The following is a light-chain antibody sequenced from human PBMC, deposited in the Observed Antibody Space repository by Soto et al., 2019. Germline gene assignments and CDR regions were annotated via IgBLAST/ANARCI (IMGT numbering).Light chain of an antibody. CDR2: GAS. CDR1: QSVSSSS. Sequence: EIVLTQSPGTLCLSRGERATISCRSSQSVSSSSLAWYQQSPGQAPRLLIYGASSRAAGIPDRFSGSGSGTDFTLTISRLEPEDFAVYYCQQYGSSPPITFGQGTRLEIK. CDR3: QQYGSSPPIT. V-gene: IGKV3-20*01. J-gene: IGKJ5*01.